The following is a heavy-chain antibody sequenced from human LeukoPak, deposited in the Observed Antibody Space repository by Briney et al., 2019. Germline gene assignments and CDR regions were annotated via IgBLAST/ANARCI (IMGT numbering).Heavy chain of an antibody. CDR1: GGSISSGKW. Sequence: SETLSLTCAVSGGSISSGKWWSWVRPAPGKGLEWIGEIHQSGTINYNPSLRSRVTISVDESKNQFSLQLKSVTAADTAMYYCARDGSSGYCLSYWGRGTLVTVSS. J-gene: IGHJ4*02. D-gene: IGHD3-22*01. V-gene: IGHV4-4*02. CDR3: ARDGSSGYCLSY. CDR2: IHQSGTI.